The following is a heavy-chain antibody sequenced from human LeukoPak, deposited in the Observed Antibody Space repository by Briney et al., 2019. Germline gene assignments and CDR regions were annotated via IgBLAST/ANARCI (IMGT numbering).Heavy chain of an antibody. CDR3: ARYVWGSYPTFEDY. V-gene: IGHV4-59*01. D-gene: IGHD3-16*02. J-gene: IGHJ4*02. CDR2: IYYSGST. CDR1: GGSLSSYY. Sequence: SETLSLTCTVSGGSLSSYYWSWIRQPPGKGLDWIGYIYYSGSTNYNPSLKSRVTISVDTSKNQFSLKLSSVTAADTAVYYCARYVWGSYPTFEDYWGQGTLVTVSS.